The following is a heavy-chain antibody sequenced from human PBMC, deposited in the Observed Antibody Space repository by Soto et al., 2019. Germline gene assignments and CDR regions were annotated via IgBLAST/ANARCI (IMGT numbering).Heavy chain of an antibody. V-gene: IGHV4-4*02. CDR3: ARSPPSSYYGGSGTFDY. CDR2: AYHSGST. CDR1: GGFTSTNNW. J-gene: IGHJ4*02. Sequence: QLQLQESGPGLVRPSGTLSLTCAVSGGFTSTNNWWSRVRQPPGKGLEWIGDAYHSGSTEYNPSLKSRVSISVDKSKNQISLKLTSATAADTAVYYCARSPPSSYYGGSGTFDYWGQGTLVTVSS. D-gene: IGHD3-10*01.